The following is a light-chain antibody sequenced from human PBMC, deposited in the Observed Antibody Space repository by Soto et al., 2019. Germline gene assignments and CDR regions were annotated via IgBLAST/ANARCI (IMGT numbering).Light chain of an antibody. V-gene: IGKV3-20*01. J-gene: IGKJ4*01. CDR1: QSVSSNF. Sequence: EIVLTQSPGTLSFSPGERASLSCRASQSVSSNFLACYQQKPGQDPKLLIYDASRRANGIPDRFSGSGSATDFTLTISRRESEEFSAYFCQQYDDSGALTFGGGTKVDIK. CDR3: QQYDDSGALT. CDR2: DAS.